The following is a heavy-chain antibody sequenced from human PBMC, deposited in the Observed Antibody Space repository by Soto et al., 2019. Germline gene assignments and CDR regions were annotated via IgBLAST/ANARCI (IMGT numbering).Heavy chain of an antibody. CDR1: GFTFSSYG. D-gene: IGHD3-22*01. CDR3: AKDHRRIYDSSGYYYGAPDY. Sequence: HPGGSLRLSCAASGFTFSSYGMHWVRQAPGKGLEWVAVISYDGSNKYYADSVKGRFTISRDNSKNTLYLQMNSLRAEDTAVYYCAKDHRRIYDSSGYYYGAPDYWGQGTLVTVSS. CDR2: ISYDGSNK. V-gene: IGHV3-30*18. J-gene: IGHJ4*02.